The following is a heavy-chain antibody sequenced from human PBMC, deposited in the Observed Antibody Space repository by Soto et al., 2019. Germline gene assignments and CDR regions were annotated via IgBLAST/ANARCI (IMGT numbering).Heavy chain of an antibody. D-gene: IGHD2-2*01. J-gene: IGHJ4*02. CDR3: ASLPAPVDH. CDR2: IDSDGSST. Sequence: GGSLRLSCAASGFTWMHWVRQRPGKGMEWVSEIDSDGSSTDYADSVKGRFTVSRDNAQNSLFLQMNSLRAEDTAVYYCASLPAPVDHWGQGILVTVSS. CDR1: GFTW. V-gene: IGHV3-74*01.